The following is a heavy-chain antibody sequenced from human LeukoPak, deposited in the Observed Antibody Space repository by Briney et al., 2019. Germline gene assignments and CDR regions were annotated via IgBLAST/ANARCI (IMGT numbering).Heavy chain of an antibody. J-gene: IGHJ4*02. CDR1: GGSISSYY. Sequence: SETLSLTCTVSGGSISSYYWSWIRQPPGKGLEWIGYIYYSGSTNYNPSLKSRVTISVDTSKNQFSLKLSSVTAADTAVYYCARVDSSGYYGFDYWGQGTLVTVSS. CDR3: ARVDSSGYYGFDY. V-gene: IGHV4-59*01. CDR2: IYYSGST. D-gene: IGHD3-22*01.